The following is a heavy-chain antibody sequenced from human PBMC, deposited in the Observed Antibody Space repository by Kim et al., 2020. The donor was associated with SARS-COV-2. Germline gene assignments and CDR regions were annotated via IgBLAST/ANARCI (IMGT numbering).Heavy chain of an antibody. J-gene: IGHJ4*02. CDR1: GFTFSSYA. CDR2: ISGSGGST. Sequence: GGSLRLSCAASGFTFSSYAMSWVRQAPGKGLEWVSAISGSGGSTYYADSVKGRFTISRDNSKNTLYLQMNSLRAEDTAVYYCARVPAAILWPFDYWGQGTLVTVSS. CDR3: ARVPAAILWPFDY. D-gene: IGHD2-2*02. V-gene: IGHV3-23*01.